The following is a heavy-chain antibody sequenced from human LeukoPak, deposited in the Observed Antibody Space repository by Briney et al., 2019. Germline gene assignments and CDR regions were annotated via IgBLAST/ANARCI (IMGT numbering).Heavy chain of an antibody. CDR3: ARDLEILTN. CDR1: GGSFSGYS. D-gene: IGHD2-2*01. CDR2: IYTSGST. V-gene: IGHV4-4*07. Sequence: SETLSLTCAVYGGSFSGYSWSWIRQPAGKGLEWIGRIYTSGSTNYNPSLKSRVTMSVDTSKNQFSLKLSSVTAADTAVYYCARDLEILTNWGQGTLVTVSS. J-gene: IGHJ4*02.